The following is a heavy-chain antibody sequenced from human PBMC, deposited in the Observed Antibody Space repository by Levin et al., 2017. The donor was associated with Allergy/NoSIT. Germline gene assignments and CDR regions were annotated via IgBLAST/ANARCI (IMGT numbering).Heavy chain of an antibody. CDR1: GFTFSSYS. D-gene: IGHD6-13*01. V-gene: IGHV3-48*01. CDR2: ISSSSSTI. Sequence: GESLKISCAASGFTFSSYSMNWVRQAPGKGLEWVSYISSSSSTIYYADSVKGRFTISRDNAKNSLYLQMNSLRAEDTAVYYCARAFRGYSSSWGTFDSWGQGTLVTVSS. CDR3: ARAFRGYSSSWGTFDS. J-gene: IGHJ4*02.